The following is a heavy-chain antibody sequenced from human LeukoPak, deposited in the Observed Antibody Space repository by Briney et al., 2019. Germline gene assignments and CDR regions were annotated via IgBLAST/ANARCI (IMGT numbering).Heavy chain of an antibody. Sequence: GASVKVSCKASGYIFTSYGISWMRQAPGQGLEWMGWSSGYNGDTNYAQNFQGRVTMTTDTSTNTAYMELRSLRFDDTAVYYCARDWQNWFDPWGQGTLVTVSS. V-gene: IGHV1-18*01. J-gene: IGHJ5*02. CDR3: ARDWQNWFDP. CDR1: GYIFTSYG. CDR2: SSGYNGDT.